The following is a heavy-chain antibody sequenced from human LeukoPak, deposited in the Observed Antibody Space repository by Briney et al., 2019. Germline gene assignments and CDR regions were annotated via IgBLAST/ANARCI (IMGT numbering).Heavy chain of an antibody. J-gene: IGHJ5*02. CDR1: GYTFTGYY. D-gene: IGHD6-6*01. CDR3: ARDAGSEQLVSSWFDP. V-gene: IGHV1-2*02. CDR2: INPNSGGT. Sequence: ASVKVSCKASGYTFTGYYMHWVRQAPGQGLEWMGWINPNSGGTNYAQKFQGRVTMTRDTSISTAYMELSRLRSDDTAVYYCARDAGSEQLVSSWFDPWGQGTLVTVSS.